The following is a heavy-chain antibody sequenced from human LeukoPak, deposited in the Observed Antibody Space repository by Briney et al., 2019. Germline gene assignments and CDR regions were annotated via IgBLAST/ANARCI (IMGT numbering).Heavy chain of an antibody. D-gene: IGHD2-2*01. CDR2: VSGSGGST. Sequence: GGSLRLSCSASGFTFSSYAMHWVCQAPGKGLEWVSGVSGSGGSTYYADSVKGRCTISRDNSKNTLYLQMNSLRAEDTAVYYCAKGHYGVPAGISALDYWGQGTLVTVSS. J-gene: IGHJ4*02. CDR1: GFTFSSYA. V-gene: IGHV3-23*01. CDR3: AKGHYGVPAGISALDY.